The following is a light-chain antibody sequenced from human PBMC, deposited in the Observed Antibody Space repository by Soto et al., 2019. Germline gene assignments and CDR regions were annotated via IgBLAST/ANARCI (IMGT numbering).Light chain of an antibody. CDR2: EVN. CDR3: SSHSGSNLVV. CDR1: SSDVGGYNY. V-gene: IGLV2-8*01. Sequence: QSALTQPPSASGSPGQSVTISCTGTSSDVGGYNYVSWYQQHPGKAPKLMIYEVNKRPSGVPDRCSGSKSGNTASLTDSGLQAEDEADYYCSSHSGSNLVVFGGGTKLTVL. J-gene: IGLJ2*01.